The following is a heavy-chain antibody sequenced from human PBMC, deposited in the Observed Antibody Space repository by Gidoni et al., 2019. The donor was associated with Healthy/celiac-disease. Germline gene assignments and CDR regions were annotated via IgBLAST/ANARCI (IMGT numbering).Heavy chain of an antibody. V-gene: IGHV3-30-3*01. CDR1: GFTFSSYA. D-gene: IGHD2-21*02. J-gene: IGHJ6*02. Sequence: QVQLVESGGGVVQPGRSLRLSCAASGFTFSSYAMHWFRQAPGKGLEWVAVISYDGSNKYYADSVKGRFTISRDNSKNTLYLQMNSLRAEDTAVYYCARDETAPYYYYGMDVWGQGTTVTVSS. CDR3: ARDETAPYYYYGMDV. CDR2: ISYDGSNK.